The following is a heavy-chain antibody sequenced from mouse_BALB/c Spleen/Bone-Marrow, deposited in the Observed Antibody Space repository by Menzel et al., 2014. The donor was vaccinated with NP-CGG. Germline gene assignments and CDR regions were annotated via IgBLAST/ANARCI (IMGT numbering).Heavy chain of an antibody. J-gene: IGHJ4*01. CDR2: IDPYDSET. CDR3: ARCYIRYYVMES. V-gene: IGHV1-52*01. CDR1: GYMYTSYW. Sequence: QVQLKQSGAELVRPGASVKLSCKASGYMYTSYWMNWVKQRPEQGLEWIGRIDPYDSETHYNQKFKDKAILTVDKPSNTAYMQLSSLTSEDPAVYYCARCYIRYYVMESWGQGTSVTVSS. D-gene: IGHD1-3*01.